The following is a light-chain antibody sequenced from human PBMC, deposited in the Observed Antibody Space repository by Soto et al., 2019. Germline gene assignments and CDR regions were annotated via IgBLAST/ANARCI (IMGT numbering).Light chain of an antibody. CDR1: QSVSSY. V-gene: IGKV3-11*01. J-gene: IGKJ5*01. CDR2: GAS. Sequence: EIVLTQSPGTLSLSPGERAILSYRASQSVSSYLAWYQQKPGQAPRLLISGASTGATGIPARFSGSGSGTDFTLTINSLEPEDSAVYYCQQRSNWPSITFGQGTRLEIK. CDR3: QQRSNWPSIT.